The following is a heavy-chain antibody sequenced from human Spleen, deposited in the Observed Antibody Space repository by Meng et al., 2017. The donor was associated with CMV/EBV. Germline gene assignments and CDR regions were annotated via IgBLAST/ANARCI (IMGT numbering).Heavy chain of an antibody. D-gene: IGHD6-19*01. V-gene: IGHV3-49*04. CDR1: GFNFGDYA. CDR3: ARDRSGSIDY. CDR2: IKSNLYGGTT. J-gene: IGHJ4*02. Sequence: GGSLRLSCSASGFNFGDYAMSWVRQAPGRGLEWVGFIKSNLYGGTTQYAASVKGRFTISRDDSKSLVYLQMNSLKTEDTAVYYCARDRSGSIDYWGQGTLVTVSS.